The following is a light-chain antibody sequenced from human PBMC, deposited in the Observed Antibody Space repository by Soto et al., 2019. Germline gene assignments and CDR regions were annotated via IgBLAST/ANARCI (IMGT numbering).Light chain of an antibody. CDR2: AVT. V-gene: IGLV2-14*01. Sequence: QSALTQPASVSGSPGQSITISCTGTSSDVGGYNYVSWYQQHPGIASTLMIYAVTTRPSGISNRVSGSKSGNTASLTIPGLEAEEEGDYYYSAYTSSSTVPWVFINRTQVTVL. CDR3: SAYTSSSTVPWV. J-gene: IGLJ1*01. CDR1: SSDVGGYNY.